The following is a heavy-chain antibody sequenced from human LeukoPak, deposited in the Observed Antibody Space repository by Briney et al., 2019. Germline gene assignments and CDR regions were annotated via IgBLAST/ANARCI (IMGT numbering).Heavy chain of an antibody. CDR3: ARTPLGGSGSPLYYYYYGMDV. CDR2: IYSGGST. V-gene: IGHV3-66*01. Sequence: RPGGSLRLSCAASGFTASSNYTSWVRQAPGKGLGSVSVIYSGGSTYYADSVKGRFTISRYNSKNTLYLQMNSLRAEDTAVYYCARTPLGGSGSPLYYYYYGMDVWGQGTTVTVSS. D-gene: IGHD3-10*01. J-gene: IGHJ6*02. CDR1: GFTASSNY.